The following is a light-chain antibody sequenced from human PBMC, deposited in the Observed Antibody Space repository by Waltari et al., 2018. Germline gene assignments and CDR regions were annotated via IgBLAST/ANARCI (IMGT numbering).Light chain of an antibody. V-gene: IGKV3-20*01. CDR3: QHYVRLPVT. J-gene: IGKJ1*01. Sequence: EIVLTQSPGTLSLSPGERATLSCWASQSVGRSLAWYQNKRGQPPRLLIYGASTRATGVPDRFSGSGSGTDFSLTISRLEPEDFAVYYCQHYVRLPVTFGQGTKVEI. CDR2: GAS. CDR1: QSVGRS.